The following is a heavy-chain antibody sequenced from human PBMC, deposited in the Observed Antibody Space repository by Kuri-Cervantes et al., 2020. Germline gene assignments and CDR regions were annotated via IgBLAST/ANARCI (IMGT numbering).Heavy chain of an antibody. CDR1: GFTSSSYA. CDR3: ARDWGSGDFWSGYFLSYYYGMGV. Sequence: GGSLRPSCPASGFTSSSYAMHWVRQAPGKGLEWVAVISYDGSNKYYADSVKGRFTISRDNAKNSLYLQMNSLRDEDTAVYYCARDWGSGDFWSGYFLSYYYGMGVWGQGTTVTVSS. D-gene: IGHD3-3*01. J-gene: IGHJ6*02. V-gene: IGHV3-30*03. CDR2: ISYDGSNK.